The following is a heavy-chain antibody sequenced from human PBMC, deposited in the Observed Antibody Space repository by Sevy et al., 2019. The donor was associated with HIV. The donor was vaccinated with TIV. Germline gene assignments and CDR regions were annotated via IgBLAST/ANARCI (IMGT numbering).Heavy chain of an antibody. D-gene: IGHD5-12*01. Sequence: SETLSLTCTVSGGSISNSDSYWSRIRQPPGKGLEWIGYIHYTGGTYYNPFLKSRVAMSVDTSEKQFSLKLSSMTEADTAVYYCASKRGYNHGPFDYWGQGTLVTVSS. CDR2: IHYTGGT. V-gene: IGHV4-30-4*02. J-gene: IGHJ4*02. CDR3: ASKRGYNHGPFDY. CDR1: GGSISNSDSY.